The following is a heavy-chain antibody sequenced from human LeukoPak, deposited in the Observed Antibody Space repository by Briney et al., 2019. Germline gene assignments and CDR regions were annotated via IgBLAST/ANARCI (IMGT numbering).Heavy chain of an antibody. Sequence: PSETLSLTCAVYGGSFSGYYWSWIRQPPGKGLEWIGYIYYNGNTFYTPSLKSRVTISVDMSKNQFSLKLTSVTAADTAVYYCAYYSRDAFDIWGQGTMVTVSS. D-gene: IGHD4-11*01. J-gene: IGHJ3*02. V-gene: IGHV4-34*01. CDR3: AYYSRDAFDI. CDR2: IYYNGNT. CDR1: GGSFSGYY.